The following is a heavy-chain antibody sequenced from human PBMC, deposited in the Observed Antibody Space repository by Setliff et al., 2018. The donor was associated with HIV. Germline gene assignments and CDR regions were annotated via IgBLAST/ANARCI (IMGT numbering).Heavy chain of an antibody. CDR2: IYYSGST. D-gene: IGHD1-26*01. V-gene: IGHV4-31*03. Sequence: PSETLSLTCTVSGGSISSGGYYWSWIRQHPGKGLEWIGYIYYSGSTYYNPSLKSRVTISVDTSKNQFSLKLSSVTAADPAVYYCARGGGDGVGYMDVWGKGTTVTVSS. J-gene: IGHJ6*03. CDR1: GGSISSGGYY. CDR3: ARGGGDGVGYMDV.